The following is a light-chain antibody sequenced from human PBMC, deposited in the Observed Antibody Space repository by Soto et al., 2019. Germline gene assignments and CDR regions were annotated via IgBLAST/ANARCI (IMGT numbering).Light chain of an antibody. CDR2: EVT. CDR1: SSDIGGSKY. J-gene: IGLJ1*01. CDR3: SSYTDDTTYV. V-gene: IGLV2-14*01. Sequence: QSVLTQPASVSGSPGQSITISCTGSSSDIGGSKYVSWYQHHPDKAPRLIIYEVTNRPSGVSSRFSGSKSHNTASLTISGLQAEDKADYYCSSYTDDTTYVFGTGTKLTVL.